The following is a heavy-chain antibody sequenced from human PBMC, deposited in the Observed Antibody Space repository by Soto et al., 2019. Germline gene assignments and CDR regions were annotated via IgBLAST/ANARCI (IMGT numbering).Heavy chain of an antibody. V-gene: IGHV4-30-2*01. D-gene: IGHD2-21*02. J-gene: IGHJ4*02. CDR3: ARAPDYGGNSIDY. CDR1: GGSISSGGYS. CDR2: IYHSGST. Sequence: SETLSLTCAVSGGSISSGGYSWSWIRQPPGKGLEWIGYIYHSGSTYYNPSLKSRVTISVDRSKNQFSLKLSSVTAADTAVYYCARAPDYGGNSIDYWGQGTLVTVSS.